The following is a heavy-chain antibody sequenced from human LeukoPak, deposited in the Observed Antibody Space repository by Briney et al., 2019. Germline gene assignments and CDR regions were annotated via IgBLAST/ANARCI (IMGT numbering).Heavy chain of an antibody. CDR3: ARDIWSGYYDYYYYYMDV. J-gene: IGHJ6*03. D-gene: IGHD3-3*01. CDR2: IYTSGST. Sequence: SETLSLXCTVSGGSSSSYYWSWIRRPAGKGLESIGRIYTSGSTNYNPSLKSRVTMSVDTSKNQFSLKLSSVTAADTAVYYCARDIWSGYYDYYYYYMDVWGKGTTVTVSS. V-gene: IGHV4-4*07. CDR1: GGSSSSYY.